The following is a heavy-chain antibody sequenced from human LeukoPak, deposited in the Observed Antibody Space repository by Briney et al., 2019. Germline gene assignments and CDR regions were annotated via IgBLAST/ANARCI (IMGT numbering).Heavy chain of an antibody. CDR3: ARWDRRYSSGRRDYYYYMDV. D-gene: IGHD6-19*01. CDR2: INPNSGGT. V-gene: IGHV1-2*02. Sequence: GASVTVSCKASGYTFTGYYMHWVRQAPGQGLEWMGWINPNSGGTNYAQKFQGRVTMTRDTSISTAYVELSRLRSDDTAVYYCARWDRRYSSGRRDYYYYMDVWGKGTTVTVSS. J-gene: IGHJ6*03. CDR1: GYTFTGYY.